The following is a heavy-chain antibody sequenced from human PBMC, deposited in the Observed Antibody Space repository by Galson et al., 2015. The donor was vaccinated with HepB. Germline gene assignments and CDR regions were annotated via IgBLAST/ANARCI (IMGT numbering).Heavy chain of an antibody. CDR3: ARDRLYGSGSGLHHFDY. CDR2: ISYDGSNK. V-gene: IGHV3-30*04. J-gene: IGHJ4*02. Sequence: SLRLSCAASGFTFSSYAMHWVRQAPGKGLEWVAVISYDGSNKYYADSVKGRFTISRDNSKNTLYLQMNSLRAEDTAVYYCARDRLYGSGSGLHHFDYWGQGTLVTVSS. D-gene: IGHD3-10*01. CDR1: GFTFSSYA.